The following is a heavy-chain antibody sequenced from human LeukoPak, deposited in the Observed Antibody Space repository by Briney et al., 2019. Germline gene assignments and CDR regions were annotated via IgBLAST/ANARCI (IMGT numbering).Heavy chain of an antibody. J-gene: IGHJ5*02. Sequence: GGSLRLSCSASGFTFSDYEMNWVRQAPGKGLDWVSFISSSGSTTDYADSVKGRFTISRDNSKNTLYLQMNSLRAEDTAVYYCATQGTRRGYSYGPNWFDPWGQGTLVTVSS. CDR2: ISSSGSTT. CDR1: GFTFSDYE. CDR3: ATQGTRRGYSYGPNWFDP. V-gene: IGHV3-48*03. D-gene: IGHD5-18*01.